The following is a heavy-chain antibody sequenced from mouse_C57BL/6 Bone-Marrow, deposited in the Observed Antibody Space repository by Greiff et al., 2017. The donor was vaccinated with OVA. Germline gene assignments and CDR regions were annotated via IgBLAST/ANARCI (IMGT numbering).Heavy chain of an antibody. J-gene: IGHJ2*01. CDR2: IYPRSGNT. CDR1: GYTFTSYG. D-gene: IGHD1-1*01. V-gene: IGHV1-81*01. Sequence: VQLQQSGAELARPGASVKLSCKASGYTFTSYGISWVKQRTGQGLEWIGEIYPRSGNTYYNEKFKGKATLTADKSSSTAYMELRSLTSEDSAVYFCAPPSSYYGSPGYFDYWGQGTTLTVSS. CDR3: APPSSYYGSPGYFDY.